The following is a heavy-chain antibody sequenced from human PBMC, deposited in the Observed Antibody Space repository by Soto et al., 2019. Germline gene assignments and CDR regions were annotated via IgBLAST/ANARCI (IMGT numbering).Heavy chain of an antibody. V-gene: IGHV1-69*13. CDR3: PRVGVTIFGRAAFDI. Sequence: SVKVSCKASGGTFSSYAISWVRQAPGQGLEWMGGIIPIFGTANYAQKFQGRVTITADESTSTAYMELSSLRSEDTAVYYCPRVGVTIFGRAAFDIWGQGTMVTVSS. CDR2: IIPIFGTA. CDR1: GGTFSSYA. J-gene: IGHJ3*02. D-gene: IGHD3-3*01.